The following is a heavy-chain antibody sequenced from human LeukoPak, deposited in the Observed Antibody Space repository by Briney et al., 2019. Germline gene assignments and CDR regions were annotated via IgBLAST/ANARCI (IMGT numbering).Heavy chain of an antibody. J-gene: IGHJ5*02. CDR2: IYTSGST. CDR3: ARDQGDFWSGYAWFDP. D-gene: IGHD3-3*01. Sequence: PSETLSLTCTVSGGSISSGSYYWSWIRQPAGKGLEWIGRIYTSGSTNYNPSLKSRVTISVDTSKNQFSLKLSSVTAADTAVYYCARDQGDFWSGYAWFDPWGQGTLVTASS. V-gene: IGHV4-61*02. CDR1: GGSISSGSYY.